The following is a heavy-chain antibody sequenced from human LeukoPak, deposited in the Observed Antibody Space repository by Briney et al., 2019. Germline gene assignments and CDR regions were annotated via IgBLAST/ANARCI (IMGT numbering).Heavy chain of an antibody. CDR1: GGTFSSYA. CDR3: ARGGGLIAAAGTINWFDP. V-gene: IGHV1-69*06. Sequence: ASVKVSCKASGGTFSSYAISWVRQAPGQGLEWMGGIIPIFGTANYAQKFQGRVTITADKSTSTAYMELSSLRSEDTAVYYCARGGGLIAAAGTINWFDPWGQGTLVTVSS. CDR2: IIPIFGTA. J-gene: IGHJ5*02. D-gene: IGHD6-13*01.